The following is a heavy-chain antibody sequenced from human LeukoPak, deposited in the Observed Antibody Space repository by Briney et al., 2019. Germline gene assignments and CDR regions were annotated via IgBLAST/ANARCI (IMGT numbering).Heavy chain of an antibody. J-gene: IGHJ4*02. V-gene: IGHV7-4-1*02. CDR1: GYTFTSYA. CDR3: ARSPPIAAAGMGFDY. Sequence: ASVKVSCKASGYTFTSYAMNWVRQAPGQGLEWMGWINTNTGNPTYAQGFTGRFVFSLDTSVGTSYLQISSLKAEDTAVYYCARSPPIAAAGMGFDYWGQGTLVTVSS. CDR2: INTNTGNP. D-gene: IGHD6-13*01.